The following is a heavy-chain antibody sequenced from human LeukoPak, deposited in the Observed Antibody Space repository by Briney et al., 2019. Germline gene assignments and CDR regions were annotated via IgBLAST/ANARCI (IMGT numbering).Heavy chain of an antibody. CDR2: VNHSGYT. J-gene: IGHJ4*02. CDR1: GTFFTSYY. Sequence: KPSETLSPNCGVSGTFFTSYYWGWIRQTPGKGLEWIGEVNHSGYTNMNPSLKSRVTISVDTSKNQFSLMMTSVTAADTAVYFCARMTTGHDYWGQGTLVTVSS. V-gene: IGHV4-34*01. CDR3: ARMTTGHDY. D-gene: IGHD4-17*01.